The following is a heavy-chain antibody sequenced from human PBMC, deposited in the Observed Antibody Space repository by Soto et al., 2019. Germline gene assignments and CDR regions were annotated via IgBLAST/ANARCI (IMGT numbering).Heavy chain of an antibody. J-gene: IGHJ6*02. D-gene: IGHD6-13*01. V-gene: IGHV3-23*01. CDR2: ISGSGGST. CDR3: AKVRRRSASIAAAGTGMDV. CDR1: GFTFSSYA. Sequence: GGSLRLSCAASGFTFSSYAMSWVRQAPGKGLEWVSAISGSGGSTYYADSVKGRFTISRDNSKNTLYLQMNSLRAEDTAVYYCAKVRRRSASIAAAGTGMDVWGQGTTVTVSS.